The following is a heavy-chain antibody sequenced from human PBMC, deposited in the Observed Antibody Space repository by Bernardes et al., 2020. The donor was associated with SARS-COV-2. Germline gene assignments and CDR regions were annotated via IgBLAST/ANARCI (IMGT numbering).Heavy chain of an antibody. D-gene: IGHD3-22*01. CDR1: GFTFGDYA. Sequence: GGSLRLSCTASGFTFGDYAMSWVRQAPGKGLEWVGFIRSKAYGGTTEYAASVKGRFTISRDDSKSIAYLQMNSLKTEDTAVYYCTRVGYYYDSSGPLYYYYGMDVWGQGTTVTVSS. CDR2: IRSKAYGGTT. J-gene: IGHJ6*02. CDR3: TRVGYYYDSSGPLYYYYGMDV. V-gene: IGHV3-49*04.